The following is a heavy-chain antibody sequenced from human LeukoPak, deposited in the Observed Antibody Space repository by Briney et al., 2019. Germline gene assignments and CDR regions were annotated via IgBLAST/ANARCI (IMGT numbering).Heavy chain of an antibody. J-gene: IGHJ4*02. Sequence: PGGSLRLSCAASGFTFSSYGMSWVRQAPGKALEWVSGISSGGGSTHYADSVKGRFTISRDNSKNTLYLQMNSLRGEDTAVYYCAKDWGAYCSGGSCYGDFDYWGQGTLVTVSS. D-gene: IGHD2-15*01. CDR1: GFTFSSYG. V-gene: IGHV3-23*01. CDR3: AKDWGAYCSGGSCYGDFDY. CDR2: ISSGGGST.